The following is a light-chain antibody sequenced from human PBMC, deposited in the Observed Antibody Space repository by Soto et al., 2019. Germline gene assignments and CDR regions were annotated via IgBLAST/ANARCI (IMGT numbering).Light chain of an antibody. CDR2: AAS. V-gene: IGKV1-39*01. CDR1: QSISSY. J-gene: IGKJ3*01. CDR3: QQSYSTPPFT. Sequence: DIPMTQSPSSLSASVGDRVTITCRASQSISSYLNWYQQKPGKARKLLIYAASSLQSGVPSRFSGSGSETDFKLTISSLQPEDFATDYGQQSYSTPPFTFGPGTKVDI.